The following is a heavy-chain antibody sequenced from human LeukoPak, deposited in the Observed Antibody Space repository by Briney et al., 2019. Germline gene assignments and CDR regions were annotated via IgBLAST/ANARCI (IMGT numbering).Heavy chain of an antibody. Sequence: GASVKVSCKASGYTFTGYYMHWVRQAPGQGLEWMGWINPHTGGTNYAQKFQGRVTMTRDTSISTAYMELSRLRSDDTAVYYCAVDRGVDTAMVPNWFDPWGQGTLVTVSS. CDR2: INPHTGGT. D-gene: IGHD5-18*01. CDR3: AVDRGVDTAMVPNWFDP. J-gene: IGHJ5*02. CDR1: GYTFTGYY. V-gene: IGHV1-2*02.